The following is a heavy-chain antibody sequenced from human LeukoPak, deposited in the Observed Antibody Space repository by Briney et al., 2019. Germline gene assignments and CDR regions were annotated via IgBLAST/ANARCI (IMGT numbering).Heavy chain of an antibody. Sequence: PSETLSLTCAVYGGSFSGYYWSWIRQPPGKGLEWIGYIYYSGSTYYNPSLKSRVTISVDTSKNQFSLKLSSVTAADTAVYYCARMTTDYYYGMDVWGQGTTVTVSS. CDR3: ARMTTDYYYGMDV. D-gene: IGHD4-11*01. CDR1: GGSFSGYY. CDR2: IYYSGST. J-gene: IGHJ6*02. V-gene: IGHV4-30-4*08.